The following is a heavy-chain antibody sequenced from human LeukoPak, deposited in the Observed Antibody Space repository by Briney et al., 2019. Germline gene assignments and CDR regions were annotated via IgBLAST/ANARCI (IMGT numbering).Heavy chain of an antibody. CDR1: GGSMGGYT. Sequence: SETLSLTCTVSGGSMGGYTWSWLRQPAGKGLEWIGRIYTSGSTNYNPSLKSRVTMSVDTSKNQFSLKLSSVTAADTGVYYCARDSVEGYWGQGTWSPSP. J-gene: IGHJ4*02. CDR3: ARDSVEGY. CDR2: IYTSGST. V-gene: IGHV4-4*07. D-gene: IGHD1-1*01.